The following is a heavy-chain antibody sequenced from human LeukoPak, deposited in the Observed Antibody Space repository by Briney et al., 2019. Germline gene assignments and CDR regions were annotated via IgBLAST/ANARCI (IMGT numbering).Heavy chain of an antibody. CDR2: MNPNSGNT. CDR3: ARGGSRSSWYEGWFDP. J-gene: IGHJ5*02. V-gene: IGHV1-8*01. CDR1: GYTFTSYD. Sequence: ASVKVSFKASGYTFTSYDINWVRQATGQGLEWMGWMNPNSGNTGYAQKFQGRVTMTRNTSISTAYMELSSLRSEDTAVYYCARGGSRSSWYEGWFDPWGQGTLVTVSS. D-gene: IGHD6-13*01.